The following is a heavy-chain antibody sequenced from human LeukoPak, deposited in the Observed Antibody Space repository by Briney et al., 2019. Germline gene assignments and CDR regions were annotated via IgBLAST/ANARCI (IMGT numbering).Heavy chain of an antibody. CDR3: AKGHGSGSYYKGFDY. Sequence: GGSLRLSCAASGFTFSSYAMSWVRQAPGKGLEWVSAISGSGGSTYYADSVKGRFTISRDNSKNTLYLQMNSLRAEDTAVYYCAKGHGSGSYYKGFDYWGQETLVTVSS. J-gene: IGHJ4*02. CDR2: ISGSGGST. CDR1: GFTFSSYA. V-gene: IGHV3-23*01. D-gene: IGHD3-10*01.